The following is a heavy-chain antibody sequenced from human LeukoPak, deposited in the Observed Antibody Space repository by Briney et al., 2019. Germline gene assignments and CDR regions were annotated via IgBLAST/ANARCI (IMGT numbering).Heavy chain of an antibody. CDR1: GFSFSSYS. J-gene: IGHJ6*02. CDR2: IGSSIRYI. Sequence: PGGSLRLSCAASGFSFSSYSMKWVRQAPGKGLEWVSFIGSSIRYISYADSVKGRFTISRDNAKNSLYLQMNSLRAEDTAVYYCAREGYYSGMDVWGQGTTVTVSS. V-gene: IGHV3-21*01. CDR3: AREGYYSGMDV.